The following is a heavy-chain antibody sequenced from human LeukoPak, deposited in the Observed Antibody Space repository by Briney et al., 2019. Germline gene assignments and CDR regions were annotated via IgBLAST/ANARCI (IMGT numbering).Heavy chain of an antibody. Sequence: GESLKISCKGSGYSFTSYWIGWVRQMPGKGLEWMGIIYPGDSDTRYSPSFQGQVTISADKSISTAYLQWSSLKASDTAMYYCARHRSPGVAVVAVDVWGKGTTVTVSS. CDR2: IYPGDSDT. V-gene: IGHV5-51*01. CDR3: ARHRSPGVAVVAVDV. CDR1: GYSFTSYW. J-gene: IGHJ6*04. D-gene: IGHD2-15*01.